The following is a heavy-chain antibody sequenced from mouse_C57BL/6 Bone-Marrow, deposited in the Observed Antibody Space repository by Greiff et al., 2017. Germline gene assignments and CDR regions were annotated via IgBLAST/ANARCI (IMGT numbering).Heavy chain of an antibody. Sequence: EVKLVESVAELVRPGASVKLSCTASGFNIKNTYMHWVKQRPEQGLEWIGRIDPANGNTKYAPKFQGKATITADTSSNTPYLQLSSLTSEDTAIYYCARSGSSASGFDYWGQGTTLTVSS. V-gene: IGHV14-3*01. CDR2: IDPANGNT. CDR3: ARSGSSASGFDY. J-gene: IGHJ2*01. D-gene: IGHD3-2*02. CDR1: GFNIKNTY.